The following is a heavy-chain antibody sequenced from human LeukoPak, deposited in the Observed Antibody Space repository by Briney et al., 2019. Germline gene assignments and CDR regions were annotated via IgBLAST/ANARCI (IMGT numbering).Heavy chain of an antibody. CDR1: GFTFSDYY. Sequence: GGSLRLSCAASGFTFSDYYMSWIRQAPGKGLEWVSYISSSGSTIYYADSVKGRFTISRDNAKNSLYLQMNSLRAEDTAVYYCARSMIVVVNDAFDIWGQGTMVTVSS. CDR2: ISSSGSTI. V-gene: IGHV3-11*01. CDR3: ARSMIVVVNDAFDI. J-gene: IGHJ3*02. D-gene: IGHD3-22*01.